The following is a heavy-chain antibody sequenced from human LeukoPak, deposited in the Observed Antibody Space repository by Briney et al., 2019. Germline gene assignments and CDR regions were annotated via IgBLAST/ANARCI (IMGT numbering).Heavy chain of an antibody. CDR1: GYTLTELS. V-gene: IGHV1-24*01. J-gene: IGHJ4*02. CDR3: ATRGGDRGPQLRFLEWLLFD. D-gene: IGHD3-3*01. CDR2: FDPEDGET. Sequence: ASVKVSCKVSGYTLTELSMHWVRQAPGKGLEWMGGFDPEDGETIYAQKFQGRVTMTEDTSTDTAYMELSSLRSEDTAVYYCATRGGDRGPQLRFLEWLLFDWGQGTLVTVSS.